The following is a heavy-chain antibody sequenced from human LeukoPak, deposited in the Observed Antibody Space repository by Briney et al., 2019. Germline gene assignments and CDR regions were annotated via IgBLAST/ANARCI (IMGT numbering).Heavy chain of an antibody. V-gene: IGHV5-51*01. CDR1: GYSFTSYW. J-gene: IGHJ5*02. CDR3: ARLHNDHQLWAPVGWFDP. CDR2: IYPGDSDT. Sequence: GESLKISCKGSGYSFTSYWIGWVRQMPGKGLEWMGIIYPGDSDTRYSPSFQGQVTISADKSISTAYLQWSSLKASDTAMYYCARLHNDHQLWAPVGWFDPWGQGTLVTVSS. D-gene: IGHD5-18*01.